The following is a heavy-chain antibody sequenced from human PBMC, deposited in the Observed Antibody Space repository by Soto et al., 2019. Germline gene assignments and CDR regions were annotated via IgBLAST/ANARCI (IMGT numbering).Heavy chain of an antibody. V-gene: IGHV3-64*07. CDR1: GFTFSNYA. D-gene: IGHD4-17*01. CDR3: ARAEGVTTSFTKHYFYDY. Sequence: EVQLVESGGALVQPGGSLRLSCAASGFTFSNYAMHWVRQAPGKGLEYVSAISSDGGTTYYRDSVRGRFTISRDNSRNTLFLLMGSMGAEDMGVYFCARAEGVTTSFTKHYFYDYWGQGTLLTVSS. CDR2: ISSDGGTT. J-gene: IGHJ4*02.